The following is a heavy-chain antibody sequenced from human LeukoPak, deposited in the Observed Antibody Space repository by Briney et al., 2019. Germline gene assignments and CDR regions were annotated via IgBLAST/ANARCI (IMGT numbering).Heavy chain of an antibody. J-gene: IGHJ6*02. D-gene: IGHD3-22*01. V-gene: IGHV4-34*01. CDR2: INHSGST. Sequence: GSLRLSCAASGFTFSSYWMSWIRQPPGKGLEWIGEINHSGSTNYNPSLKSRVTISVDTSKNQFSLKLSSVTAADTAVYYCARRPPRAMIARYGMDVWGQGTTVTVSS. CDR1: GFTFSSYW. CDR3: ARRPPRAMIARYGMDV.